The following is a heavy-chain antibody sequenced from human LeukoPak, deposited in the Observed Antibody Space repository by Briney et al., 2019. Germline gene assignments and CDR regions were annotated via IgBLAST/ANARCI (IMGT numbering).Heavy chain of an antibody. CDR3: ARRGDY. Sequence: PSETLSLTCAVSGGSFGDFYWSWIRQPPGKGLEWIGEINHSGYTNYYPSLKSRVTISVDTSKNQFSLRLSSVTAADTAVYYCARRGDYWGQGTLVTVSS. CDR2: INHSGYT. J-gene: IGHJ4*02. CDR1: GGSFGDFY. V-gene: IGHV4-34*01. D-gene: IGHD3-10*01.